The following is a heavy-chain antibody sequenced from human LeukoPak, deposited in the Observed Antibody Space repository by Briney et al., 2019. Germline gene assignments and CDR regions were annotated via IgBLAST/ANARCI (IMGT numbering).Heavy chain of an antibody. CDR2: IYSSGTT. CDR1: GGSISSYY. J-gene: IGHJ4*02. CDR3: ARGPSGGSGHDY. V-gene: IGHV4-4*07. Sequence: SETLSLTCTVSGGSISSYYWSWIRQPAGKGLEWIGRIYSSGTTKYNPSLRSRVTMSVDTSKNQFSLNLNSVTAADTAVYHCARGPSGGSGHDYWGQGTLVTVSS. D-gene: IGHD3-16*01.